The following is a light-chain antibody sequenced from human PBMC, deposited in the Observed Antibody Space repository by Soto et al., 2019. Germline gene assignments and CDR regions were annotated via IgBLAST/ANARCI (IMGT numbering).Light chain of an antibody. V-gene: IGKV1-39*01. CDR3: QQRSSTLGT. Sequence: DIQMTQSQSSLSASVGDTVTITCRASQRISTYLNWYQQKPGRAPKLVISAASSLQSGVPTRFSGDGSGTDFTLTISSLQPEDVATYFCQQRSSTLGTFGQGTRV. CDR2: AAS. CDR1: QRISTY. J-gene: IGKJ1*01.